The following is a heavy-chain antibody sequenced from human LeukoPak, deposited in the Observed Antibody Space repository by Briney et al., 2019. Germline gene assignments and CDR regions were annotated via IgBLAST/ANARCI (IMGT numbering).Heavy chain of an antibody. D-gene: IGHD6-19*01. V-gene: IGHV3-48*03. CDR2: ISSSGSTI. J-gene: IGHJ5*02. Sequence: GGPLRLSCAASGFTFSSYEMNWVRQAPGKGLEWVSYISSSGSTIYYADSVKGRFTISRDNAKNSLYLQMNSLRAEDTAVYYCARELAGWFDPWGQGTLVTVSS. CDR1: GFTFSSYE. CDR3: ARELAGWFDP.